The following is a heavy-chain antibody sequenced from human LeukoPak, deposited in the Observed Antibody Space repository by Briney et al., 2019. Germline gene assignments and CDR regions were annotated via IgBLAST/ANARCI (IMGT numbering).Heavy chain of an antibody. Sequence: ASVKVSCKASGYTFTTYGISWVRQAPGQGLERMGWIGPYNGNTNYAQKVQGRVTMTTDTSTSTAYMELRSLRSDDTAVYYCARDHNCSGGSCYSVLWDHWGQGTLVTVSS. CDR2: IGPYNGNT. J-gene: IGHJ4*02. CDR1: GYTFTTYG. CDR3: ARDHNCSGGSCYSVLWDH. V-gene: IGHV1-18*01. D-gene: IGHD2-15*01.